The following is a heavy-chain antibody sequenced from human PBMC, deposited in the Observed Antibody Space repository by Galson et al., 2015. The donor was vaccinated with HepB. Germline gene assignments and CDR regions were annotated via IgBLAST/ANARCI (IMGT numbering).Heavy chain of an antibody. D-gene: IGHD6-19*01. Sequence: ETLSLTCTVSGGSIVSSSHYWGWIRQPPGQGLEWIGRIYYGGSGTTLYNPSLKSRVTISVDPSKNQFSLAVRSVTAADTAVYYCAKCGVLSSGWCNYFDPWGQGTLVTVSS. CDR1: GGSIVSSSHY. V-gene: IGHV4-39*01. CDR2: IYYGGSGTT. J-gene: IGHJ5*02. CDR3: AKCGVLSSGWCNYFDP.